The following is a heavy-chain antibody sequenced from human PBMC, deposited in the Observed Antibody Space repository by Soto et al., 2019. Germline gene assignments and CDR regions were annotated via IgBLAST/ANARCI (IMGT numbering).Heavy chain of an antibody. J-gene: IGHJ6*02. V-gene: IGHV3-30*18. D-gene: IGHD6-6*01. CDR3: AKDASKYRNHWPAYDGLDV. CDR2: MSVDGSTQ. Sequence: QAQLVESGGGVVQPGSSLRLCCAASGFTFSRFGMPWVRQAPGKRRECVAFMSVDGSTQYYVDSVRGRVIISRDTSKKSLSLQMNNLKAEDAAVYYCAKDASKYRNHWPAYDGLDVWGQGTPVTVSS. CDR1: GFTFSRFG.